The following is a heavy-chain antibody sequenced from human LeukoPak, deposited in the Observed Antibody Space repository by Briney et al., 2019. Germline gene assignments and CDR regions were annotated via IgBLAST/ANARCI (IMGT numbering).Heavy chain of an antibody. CDR3: AKRVEYSSSSGTYMDV. V-gene: IGHV3-30*04. CDR2: ISYDGSNK. D-gene: IGHD6-6*01. J-gene: IGHJ6*03. Sequence: GGSLRLSCAASGFTFSSYAMHWVRQAPGKGLEWVAVISYDGSNKYYADSVKGRFTISRDNSKNTLYLQMNSLRAEDTAVYYCAKRVEYSSSSGTYMDVWGKGTTVTVSS. CDR1: GFTFSSYA.